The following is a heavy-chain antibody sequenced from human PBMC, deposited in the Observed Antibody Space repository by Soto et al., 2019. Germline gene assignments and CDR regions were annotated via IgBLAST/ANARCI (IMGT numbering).Heavy chain of an antibody. CDR3: ARGGGEQDRGTIAVALVDAFDI. D-gene: IGHD6-19*01. CDR1: GFTFSSYG. J-gene: IGHJ3*02. Sequence: GGSLRLSCAASGFTFSSYGMHWVRQAPGKGLEWVAVIWYDGSNKYYADSVKGRFTISRDNSKNTLYLQMNSLRAEATAVYYCARGGGEQDRGTIAVALVDAFDIWGQGTMVTVSS. V-gene: IGHV3-33*01. CDR2: IWYDGSNK.